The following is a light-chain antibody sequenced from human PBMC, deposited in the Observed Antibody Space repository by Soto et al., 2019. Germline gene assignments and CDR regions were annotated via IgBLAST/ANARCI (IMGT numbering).Light chain of an antibody. Sequence: DIQMTQSPSSVSASVGDRVTITCRASQNIDSWLAWYQQKPGKAPKILIYSASTLQDGVPSRFSGSGSGTDFTLTISSLQPEDFATYFCQRANSFPPYTFGQGTRVESK. CDR3: QRANSFPPYT. CDR1: QNIDSW. V-gene: IGKV1-12*01. J-gene: IGKJ2*01. CDR2: SAS.